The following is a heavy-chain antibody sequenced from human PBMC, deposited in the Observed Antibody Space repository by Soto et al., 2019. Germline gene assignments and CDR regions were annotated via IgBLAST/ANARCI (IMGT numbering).Heavy chain of an antibody. J-gene: IGHJ4*02. CDR3: AALDTAMVKTAGY. Sequence: EVQLVEPGGGLVQPGGSLRLSCAASGYSISTYWMSWVRQAPGKGLEWVANVKQDGSEEYYVDSVKGRFTISRDNAKNSLYLQMNSLRAEDTAVYYCAALDTAMVKTAGYWGQGTLVTVSS. CDR2: VKQDGSEE. CDR1: GYSISTYW. V-gene: IGHV3-7*01. D-gene: IGHD5-18*01.